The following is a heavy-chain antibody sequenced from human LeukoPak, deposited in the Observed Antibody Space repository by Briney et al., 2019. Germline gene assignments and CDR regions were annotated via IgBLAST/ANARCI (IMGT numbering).Heavy chain of an antibody. D-gene: IGHD1-1*01. CDR3: AKRSLSGTLDY. J-gene: IGHJ4*02. V-gene: IGHV3-74*03. Sequence: GGSLRLSCAASGFTFSSYWMCWVRQAPGKGLVWVSRINSDGYTTQYADSVKGRFTISRDNAKNTLYLQMNSLRAEDTAVYYCAKRSLSGTLDYWGQGTLVTVSS. CDR2: INSDGYTT. CDR1: GFTFSSYW.